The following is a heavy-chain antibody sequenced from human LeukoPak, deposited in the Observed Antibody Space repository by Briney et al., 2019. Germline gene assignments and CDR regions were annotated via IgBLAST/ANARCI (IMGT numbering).Heavy chain of an antibody. J-gene: IGHJ6*03. CDR2: IWSDGNNR. CDR1: GSTFSSYG. D-gene: IGHD4-17*01. V-gene: IGHV3-33*01. CDR3: ARARPDYGDYGRSLDV. Sequence: GGSLRLSCAASGSTFSSYGFHWVRQAAGKGLEWVAVIWSDGNNRNYAGSVKGRFTISRDNSKNTLYLQMNSLRAEDTAVYYCARARPDYGDYGRSLDVWGKGTTVTVSS.